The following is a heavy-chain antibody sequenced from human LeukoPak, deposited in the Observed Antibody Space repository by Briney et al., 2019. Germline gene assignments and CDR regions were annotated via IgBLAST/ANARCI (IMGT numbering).Heavy chain of an antibody. V-gene: IGHV3-7*01. CDR3: AKVGAWELQRVFEN. CDR2: INRDGSEQ. CDR1: GFTFSRYW. Sequence: PGGSLRLSCEVSGFTFSRYWMTWARHIPGKGLEWVANINRDGSEQHYVESVKGRFTISRDNGRNSLYLQMDSLRVDDTAVYYCAKVGAWELQRVFENWGQGTLVTVSS. J-gene: IGHJ4*02. D-gene: IGHD1-26*01.